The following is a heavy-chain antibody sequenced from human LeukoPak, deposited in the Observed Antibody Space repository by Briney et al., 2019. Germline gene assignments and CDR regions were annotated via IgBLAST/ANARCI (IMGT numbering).Heavy chain of an antibody. CDR2: IYYSGST. D-gene: IGHD3-22*01. V-gene: IGHV4-59*12. CDR1: GGSISSYY. CDR3: ARIGYYDSSGYPYYFDY. Sequence: SETLSLTCTVSGGSISSYYWSWIRQPPGKGLEWIGYIYYSGSTNYNPSLKSRVTISVDTSKNQFSLKLSSVTAADTAVYYCARIGYYDSSGYPYYFDYWGQGTLVTVSS. J-gene: IGHJ4*02.